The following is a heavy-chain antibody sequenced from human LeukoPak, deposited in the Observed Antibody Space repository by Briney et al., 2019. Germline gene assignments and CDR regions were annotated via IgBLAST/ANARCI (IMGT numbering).Heavy chain of an antibody. CDR2: INHSGST. V-gene: IGHV4-34*01. CDR3: ARDSITMIDY. D-gene: IGHD3-22*01. J-gene: IGHJ4*02. Sequence: SETLSLTCAVYGGSFSGYYWSWIRQPPGKWLEWIGEINHSGSTNYNPSLKSRVTISVDTSKNQFSLKLSSVTAADTAVYYCARDSITMIDYWGQGTLVTVSS. CDR1: GGSFSGYY.